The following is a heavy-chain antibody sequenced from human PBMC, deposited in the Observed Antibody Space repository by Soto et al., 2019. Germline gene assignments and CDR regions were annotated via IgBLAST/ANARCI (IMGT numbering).Heavy chain of an antibody. D-gene: IGHD2-15*01. J-gene: IGHJ4*02. CDR2: IYWDDDR. Sequence: QITLKESGPTLVKPTQTLTLTCTFSGFSLTTTGVGVGWVRQPPGKALEWLALIYWDDDRRLSPSLKNRLTLTRDTSKDQVVLPLTNIDPVDTATYHCVHSFYHLSGPFLFDYWGQGTLVTVSS. CDR3: VHSFYHLSGPFLFDY. CDR1: GFSLTTTGVG. V-gene: IGHV2-5*02.